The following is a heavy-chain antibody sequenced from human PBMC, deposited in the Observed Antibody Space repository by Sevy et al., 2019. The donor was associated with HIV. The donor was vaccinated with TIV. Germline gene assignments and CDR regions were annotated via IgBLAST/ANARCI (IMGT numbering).Heavy chain of an antibody. CDR3: ARVPGAVIAAGPYHFDY. D-gene: IGHD6-13*01. V-gene: IGHV3-30*04. CDR2: ISYDGSNK. J-gene: IGHJ4*02. Sequence: GGSLRLSCAASGFIFSSNAMHWVRQAPGKGLEWVSVISYDGSNKEYADSGKGRFTISRDNAKNTLYLQMNSPSPEDTAVYYCARVPGAVIAAGPYHFDYWGQGTLVTVSS. CDR1: GFIFSSNA.